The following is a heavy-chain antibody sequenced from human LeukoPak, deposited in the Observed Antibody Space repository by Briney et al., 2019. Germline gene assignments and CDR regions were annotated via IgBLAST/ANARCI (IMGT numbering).Heavy chain of an antibody. V-gene: IGHV3-30-3*01. Sequence: GRSLRLSCAASGFTFSIYAMHWVRQAPGKGLEWVAVISYDGTNKYYADSVKGRFTTSRDNSKNTMYLQMNSLRAEETAMYYCARALMSYDSSAFGGAFDVWGQGTMVTVSS. J-gene: IGHJ3*01. CDR2: ISYDGTNK. D-gene: IGHD3-22*01. CDR3: ARALMSYDSSAFGGAFDV. CDR1: GFTFSIYA.